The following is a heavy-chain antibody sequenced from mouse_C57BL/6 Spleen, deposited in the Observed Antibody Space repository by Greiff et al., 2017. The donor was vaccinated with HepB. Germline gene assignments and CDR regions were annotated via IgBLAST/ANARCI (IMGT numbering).Heavy chain of an antibody. Sequence: QVQLQQSGPELVKPGASVKLSCKASGYTFTSYDINWVKQRPGQGLEWIGWIYPRDGSTKYNEKFKGRATLTVDTSSSTAYMELHSLTSEDSAVYFCARRYFYYDYDGYFDYWGQGTTLTVSS. J-gene: IGHJ2*01. CDR3: ARRYFYYDYDGYFDY. D-gene: IGHD2-4*01. CDR2: IYPRDGST. CDR1: GYTFTSYD. V-gene: IGHV1-85*01.